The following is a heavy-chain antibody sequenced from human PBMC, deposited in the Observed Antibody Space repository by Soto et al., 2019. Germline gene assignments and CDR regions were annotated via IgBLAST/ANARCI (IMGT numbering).Heavy chain of an antibody. Sequence: QVQLVESGGGMVQPGTSLRLSCTASGFTFNSLSRHWVRQGPDKGLEWVAVISFDGRVTYYADFVKGRFTVSRDNSKNTIYLQVNSLRDEDTAVYYCAREPYGDSQYFDYGGQGTLVTVSS. CDR3: AREPYGDSQYFDY. D-gene: IGHD2-21*02. CDR1: GFTFNSLS. J-gene: IGHJ4*02. CDR2: ISFDGRVT. V-gene: IGHV3-30*04.